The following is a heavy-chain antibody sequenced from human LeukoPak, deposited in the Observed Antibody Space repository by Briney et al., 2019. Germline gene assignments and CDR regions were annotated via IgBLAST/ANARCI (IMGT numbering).Heavy chain of an antibody. CDR2: IKQDGSEK. J-gene: IGHJ6*02. CDR1: GFTFSSYW. CDR3: ARDLGIAVAEYYYGMDV. D-gene: IGHD6-19*01. V-gene: IGHV3-7*01. Sequence: GGSLRLSCAASGFTFSSYWMSWVRQAPGKGPEWVANIKQDGSEKYYVDSVKGRFTISRDNAENSLYLQMNSLRAEDTAVYYCARDLGIAVAEYYYGMDVWGQGTTVTVSS.